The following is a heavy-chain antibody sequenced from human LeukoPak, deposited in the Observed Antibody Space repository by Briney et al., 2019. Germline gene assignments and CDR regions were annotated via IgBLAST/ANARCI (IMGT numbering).Heavy chain of an antibody. D-gene: IGHD1-26*01. Sequence: GGSLRLSCAASGFTFSSYAMSWVRQAPEKGLEWVSAISGSGGSTYYADSVKGRFTISRDNSKNTLYLQMNSLRAEDTAVYYCAKGGKWDVTPFDYWGQGTLVTVSS. J-gene: IGHJ4*02. CDR2: ISGSGGST. CDR3: AKGGKWDVTPFDY. V-gene: IGHV3-23*01. CDR1: GFTFSSYA.